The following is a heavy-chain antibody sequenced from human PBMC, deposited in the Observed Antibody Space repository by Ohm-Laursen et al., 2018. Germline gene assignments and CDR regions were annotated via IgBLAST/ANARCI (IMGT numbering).Heavy chain of an antibody. CDR1: GFTFSDYY. J-gene: IGHJ6*02. CDR3: ASHSNHTFDYYGMDV. CDR2: ISSSGSTI. V-gene: IGHV3-11*01. Sequence: GSLRLSCTASGFTFSDYYMSWIRQAPGKGLEWVSYISSSGSTIYYADSVKGRFTISRDNSKNTLYLQMNSLRAEDTAVYYCASHSNHTFDYYGMDVWGQGTTVTVSS. D-gene: IGHD3-16*01.